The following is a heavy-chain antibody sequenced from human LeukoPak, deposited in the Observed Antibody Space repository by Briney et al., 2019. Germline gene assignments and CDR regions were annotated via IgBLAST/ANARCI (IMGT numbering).Heavy chain of an antibody. D-gene: IGHD2-15*01. CDR3: ARAGYCSGGSCYGIDY. J-gene: IGHJ4*02. CDR2: IWYDGSNK. V-gene: IGHV3-33*01. CDR1: GFTFSSYG. Sequence: GGSLRLSCAASGFTFSSYGMHWVRQAPGKGLVWVVVIWYDGSNKYYTESVKGRYTITRDNSKNTLYLQMNSLRAEDTAVYYCARAGYCSGGSCYGIDYWGQGTLVTVSS.